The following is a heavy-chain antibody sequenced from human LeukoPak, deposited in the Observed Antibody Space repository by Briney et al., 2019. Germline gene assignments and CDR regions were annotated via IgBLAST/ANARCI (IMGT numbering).Heavy chain of an antibody. J-gene: IGHJ6*03. CDR3: ARDGDSSSWPYYYYYMDV. V-gene: IGHV4-4*07. CDR1: GGSISSYY. Sequence: SETLSLTCTVSGGSISSYYWSWIRQPAGKGLEWIGRIYSSGSTNYNPSPKNRVTMSGDTSKNQFPPKPSSVTAADSAVYYWARDGDSSSWPYYYYYMDVWGKGTTVTISS. D-gene: IGHD6-13*01. CDR2: IYSSGST.